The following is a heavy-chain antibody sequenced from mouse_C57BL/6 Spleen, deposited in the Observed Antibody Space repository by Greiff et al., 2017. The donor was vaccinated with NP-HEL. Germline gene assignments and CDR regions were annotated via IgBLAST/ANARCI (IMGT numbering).Heavy chain of an antibody. D-gene: IGHD2-1*01. CDR3: ARYHGNYWYFDV. Sequence: EVKLVESGGGLVQPGGSLSLSCAASGFTFTDYYMSWVRQPPGKALEWLGFIRNKANGYTTEYSASVKGRFTISRDNAQSILYLQMNALRAEDSATYYCARYHGNYWYFDVWGTGTTVTVSS. V-gene: IGHV7-3*01. CDR1: GFTFTDYY. CDR2: IRNKANGYTT. J-gene: IGHJ1*03.